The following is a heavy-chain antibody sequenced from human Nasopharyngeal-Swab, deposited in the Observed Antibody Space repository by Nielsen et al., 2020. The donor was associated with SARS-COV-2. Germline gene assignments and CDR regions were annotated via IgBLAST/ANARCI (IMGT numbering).Heavy chain of an antibody. Sequence: SDTLSLTCAVYGGSFSGSYWGWIRQPPGKGPEWIAEINHSGSTNYNPSLKSRVTLSVDTSMNQVSLEVSSVTAADTAVYYCARGLSGIVPAPILGLGPYYYYYYMDVWGKGTTVTVSS. D-gene: IGHD2-2*01. CDR3: ARGLSGIVPAPILGLGPYYYYYYMDV. CDR1: GGSFSGSY. CDR2: INHSGST. J-gene: IGHJ6*03. V-gene: IGHV4-34*01.